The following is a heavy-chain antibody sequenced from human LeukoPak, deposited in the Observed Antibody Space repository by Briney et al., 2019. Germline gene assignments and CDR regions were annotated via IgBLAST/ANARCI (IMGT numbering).Heavy chain of an antibody. Sequence: GGSLRLPCAASGFTFDDYAMHWVRQAPGKGLEWVSGISWNSGSIGYADSVKGRFTISRDNAKNSLYLQMNSLRAEDTALYYCLTAMVSFDYWGQGTLVTVSS. D-gene: IGHD5-18*01. CDR2: ISWNSGSI. CDR1: GFTFDDYA. V-gene: IGHV3-9*01. CDR3: LTAMVSFDY. J-gene: IGHJ4*02.